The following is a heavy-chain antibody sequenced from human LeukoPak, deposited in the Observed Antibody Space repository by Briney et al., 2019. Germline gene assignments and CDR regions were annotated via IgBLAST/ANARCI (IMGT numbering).Heavy chain of an antibody. J-gene: IGHJ2*01. V-gene: IGHV1-2*02. CDR3: ARTSGSYYFWYFDL. Sequence: GASVKVSCKASGYTFTGYYMHWVRQAPGQGLEWMGWINPNSGGTNYAQKFQGRVTMTRDMSTSTVYMELSSLRSEDTAVYYCARTSGSYYFWYFDLWGRGTLVTVSS. D-gene: IGHD1-26*01. CDR1: GYTFTGYY. CDR2: INPNSGGT.